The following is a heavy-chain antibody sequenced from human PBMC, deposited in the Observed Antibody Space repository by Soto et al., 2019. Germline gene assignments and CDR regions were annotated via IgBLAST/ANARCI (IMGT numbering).Heavy chain of an antibody. D-gene: IGHD3-9*01. CDR1: GGSFSGYY. CDR3: ARGGLENDILTGYPMAYGMDV. CDR2: INHSGST. J-gene: IGHJ6*02. V-gene: IGHV4-34*01. Sequence: GTISLTVAVYGGSFSGYYWSWIRQPPGKGLEWIGEINHSGSTNYNPSLKSRVTISVDTSKNQFSLKLSSVTAADTAVYYCARGGLENDILTGYPMAYGMDVWGQGTTVTVSS.